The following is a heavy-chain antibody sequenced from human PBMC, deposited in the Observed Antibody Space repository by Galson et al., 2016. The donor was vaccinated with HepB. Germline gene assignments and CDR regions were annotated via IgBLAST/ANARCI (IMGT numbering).Heavy chain of an antibody. CDR3: VREGEVSMTRYGVDV. CDR2: ISTAGSYI. V-gene: IGHV3-21*01. Sequence: SLRLSCAASGFRISMYSMNWVRQAPGKGLEWVSFISTAGSYIYYAEPAKGRFTISRDSASLYLQMSSLRVEDTAVYYCVREGEVSMTRYGVDVWGQGTTVTVSS. D-gene: IGHD3-16*01. CDR1: GFRISMYS. J-gene: IGHJ6*02.